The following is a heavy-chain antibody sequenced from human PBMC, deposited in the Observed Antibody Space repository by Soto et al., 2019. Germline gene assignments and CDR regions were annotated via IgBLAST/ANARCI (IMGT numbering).Heavy chain of an antibody. Sequence: PGESVKISCKGSGYSFTSYWIGWVRQMPGKGLEWMGIIYPGDSDTRYSPSFQGQVTISADKSISTAYLQWSSLKASDTAMYYCARKTTVTSHYYYGMDVWGQGTTVTVSS. CDR3: ARKTTVTSHYYYGMDV. CDR1: GYSFTSYW. D-gene: IGHD4-4*01. CDR2: IYPGDSDT. V-gene: IGHV5-51*01. J-gene: IGHJ6*02.